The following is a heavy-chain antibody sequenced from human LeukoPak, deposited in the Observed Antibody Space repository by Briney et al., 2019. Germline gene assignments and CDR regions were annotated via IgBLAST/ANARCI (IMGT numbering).Heavy chain of an antibody. J-gene: IGHJ6*03. CDR1: GGSISSSSYY. V-gene: IGHV4-39*01. CDR3: ARLTFDIVVVPAAMRPYYYYYMDV. Sequence: SETLSLTCTVSGGSISSSSYYWGWIRQPPGKGLEWIASIYYRGYTYYNPSLKSRITISVDTSKNQFSLKVSSVTAADTAVYYCARLTFDIVVVPAAMRPYYYYYMDVWGKGTTVTISS. CDR2: IYYRGYT. D-gene: IGHD2-2*01.